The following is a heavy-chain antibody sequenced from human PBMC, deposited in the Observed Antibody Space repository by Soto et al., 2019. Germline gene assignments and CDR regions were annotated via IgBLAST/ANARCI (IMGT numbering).Heavy chain of an antibody. Sequence: PSETLSLTCTVSGGSISSGGCYWSWIRQHPGKGLEWIGYIYYSGSTYYNPSLKSRVTISVDTSKNQFFLKLSSVTAADTAVYYCARVATVTTSAFDIWGQGTMVTVSS. J-gene: IGHJ3*02. D-gene: IGHD4-17*01. V-gene: IGHV4-31*03. CDR3: ARVATVTTSAFDI. CDR1: GGSISSGGCY. CDR2: IYYSGST.